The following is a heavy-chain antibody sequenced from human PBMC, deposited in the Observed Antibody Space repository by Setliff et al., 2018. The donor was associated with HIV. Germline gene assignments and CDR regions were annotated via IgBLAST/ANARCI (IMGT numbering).Heavy chain of an antibody. D-gene: IGHD3-10*01. Sequence: AGGSLRLSCAVSGFTVRNAYISWVRQAPEKGLEWVSTIYADANTRYADSVKGRFAISRDNAKNSLYLQMNSLRAEDTAVYYCARDRDGATMVRGVIIRGGFDYWGQGTLVTVSS. CDR3: ARDRDGATMVRGVIIRGGFDY. V-gene: IGHV3-53*01. CDR1: GFTVRNAY. CDR2: IYADANT. J-gene: IGHJ4*02.